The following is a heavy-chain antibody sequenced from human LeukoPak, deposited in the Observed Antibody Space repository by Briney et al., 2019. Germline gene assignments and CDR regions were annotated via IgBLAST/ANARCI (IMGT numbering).Heavy chain of an antibody. J-gene: IGHJ4*02. Sequence: GTSLRLSCAASGFTFSSYAMHWVRQAPGKGPEWVAVISHDGDTKYYADPVKGRFTISRDNSKNTLYLQMGSLRVEDTAMFYCARDPIQGAPDYFDYWGQGTLVTVSS. V-gene: IGHV3-30-3*01. CDR2: ISHDGDTK. D-gene: IGHD2-2*01. CDR3: ARDPIQGAPDYFDY. CDR1: GFTFSSYA.